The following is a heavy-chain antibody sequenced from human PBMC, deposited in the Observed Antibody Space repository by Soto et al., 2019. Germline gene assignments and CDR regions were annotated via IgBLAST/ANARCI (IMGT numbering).Heavy chain of an antibody. J-gene: IGHJ6*02. CDR1: GYTFTSYD. CDR3: ARTVGANDFWSGYLQALAPGYYYYGMDV. D-gene: IGHD3-3*01. V-gene: IGHV1-8*01. CDR2: MNPNSGNT. Sequence: QVQLVQSGAEVKKPGASVKVSCKASGYTFTSYDINWVRQATGQGLEWMGWMNPNSGNTGYAQKFQGRVTMTRNTSISTAYMELSSLRSEDTAVYYCARTVGANDFWSGYLQALAPGYYYYGMDVWGQGTTVTVSS.